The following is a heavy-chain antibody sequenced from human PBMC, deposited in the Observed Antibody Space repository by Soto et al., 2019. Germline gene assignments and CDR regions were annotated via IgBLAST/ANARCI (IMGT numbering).Heavy chain of an antibody. CDR3: ARGLAYCGGDCTGPAEIDAFDI. D-gene: IGHD2-21*02. J-gene: IGHJ3*02. CDR2: INWNGGST. V-gene: IGHV3-20*04. Sequence: GSLRLSCAASGFTFDDYGMSWVRQAPGKGLEWVSGINWNGGSTGYADSVKGRFTISRDNAKNSLYLQMNSLRAEDTALYYCARGLAYCGGDCTGPAEIDAFDIWGQGTMVTVSS. CDR1: GFTFDDYG.